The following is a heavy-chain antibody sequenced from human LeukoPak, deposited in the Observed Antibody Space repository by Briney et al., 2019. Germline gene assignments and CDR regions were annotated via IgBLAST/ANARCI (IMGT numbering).Heavy chain of an antibody. V-gene: IGHV4-4*07. CDR1: GGSINNYY. J-gene: IGHJ3*02. D-gene: IGHD2-15*01. Sequence: SETLSPTCTVSGGSINNYYWSWIRQPAGKGLEWIGRIYTRGSTNYNPSLKSRVTMSVDTSKDQFSLKLSSVTAADTAVYYCARGRYCSADICSGGDAFDIWGQGTMVSVSS. CDR2: IYTRGST. CDR3: ARGRYCSADICSGGDAFDI.